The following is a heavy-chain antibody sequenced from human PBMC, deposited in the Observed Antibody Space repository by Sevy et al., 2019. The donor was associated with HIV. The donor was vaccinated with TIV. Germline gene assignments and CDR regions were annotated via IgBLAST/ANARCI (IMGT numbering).Heavy chain of an antibody. V-gene: IGHV3-30*04. CDR1: GFTFSTYA. CDR3: ARDGGYDSRGYDLSNY. CDR2: ISYDGSNP. D-gene: IGHD3-22*01. J-gene: IGHJ4*02. Sequence: GGSLRLSCAASGFTFSTYAMHWVRQAPGKGLEWVAVISYDGSNPYYADSVKGRFTISRDSSKNTLYLQMNSLRAEDTAVYFCARDGGYDSRGYDLSNYWGQGTLVTVSS.